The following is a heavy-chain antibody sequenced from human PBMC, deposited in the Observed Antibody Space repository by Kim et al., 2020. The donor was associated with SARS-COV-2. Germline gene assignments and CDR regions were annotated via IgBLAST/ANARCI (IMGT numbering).Heavy chain of an antibody. J-gene: IGHJ4*02. Sequence: SADSVKGRFTISRENSKNTLYLQMNSLRAEDTAVYYCAKRGHDIVDLFDYWGQGTLVTVSS. V-gene: IGHV3-23*01. CDR3: AKRGHDIVDLFDY. D-gene: IGHD2-21*01.